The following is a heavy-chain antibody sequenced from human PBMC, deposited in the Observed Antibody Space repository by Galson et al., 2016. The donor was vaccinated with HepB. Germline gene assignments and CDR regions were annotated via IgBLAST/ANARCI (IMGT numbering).Heavy chain of an antibody. CDR1: GFTFNNFA. CDR2: ISGVGGTT. CDR3: AKDNMYPQSGGLDG. J-gene: IGHJ4*02. Sequence: SLRLSCAASGFTFNNFAMAWVRQAPGKGLEWVSTISGVGGTTYYADSVKGRFTISRDDSKNTLYLQMNSLRADDAGVYYCAKDNMYPQSGGLDGWGQGTLVAVSS. D-gene: IGHD2-8*01. V-gene: IGHV3-23*01.